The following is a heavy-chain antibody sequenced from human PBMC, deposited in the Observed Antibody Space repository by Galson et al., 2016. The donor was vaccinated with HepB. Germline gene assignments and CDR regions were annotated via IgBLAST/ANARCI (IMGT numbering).Heavy chain of an antibody. D-gene: IGHD4-17*01. V-gene: IGHV2-70*01. CDR3: ARTQMTTMTTFYFDY. CDR1: GFSLTTTGMC. Sequence: PALVKPTQTLTLTCTFSGFSLTTTGMCVSWIRQPPGKALEWLALIEWDDDKYYNTSLKTRLTLSKDTSKNQVVLTMTNMDPVDTATYFFARTQMTTMTTFYFDYWGQGALVAVS. CDR2: IEWDDDK. J-gene: IGHJ4*02.